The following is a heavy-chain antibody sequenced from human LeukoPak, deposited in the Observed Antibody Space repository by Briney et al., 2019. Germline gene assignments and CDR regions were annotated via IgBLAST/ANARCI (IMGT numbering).Heavy chain of an antibody. Sequence: SETLSLTCAVYGGSLSGYYWSWIRQPPGKGLEWIGEINHSGSTNYNPSLKSRVTISVDTSKNQFSLKLSSVTAADTAVYYCARGRSGYSYGYADYWGQGTLVTVSS. CDR3: ARGRSGYSYGYADY. CDR2: INHSGST. D-gene: IGHD5-18*01. V-gene: IGHV4-34*01. CDR1: GGSLSGYY. J-gene: IGHJ4*02.